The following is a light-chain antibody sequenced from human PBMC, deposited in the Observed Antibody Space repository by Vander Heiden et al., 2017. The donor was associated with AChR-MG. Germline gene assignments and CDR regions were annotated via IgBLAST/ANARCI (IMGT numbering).Light chain of an antibody. Sequence: QSALTQPRSVPGSPGQSVTISCSGTSSDIGFYNYVSWYQQHPGIAPNLMIYDVSRRPSVVPDRFSGSKSGNAASLTISGLQAEDEADYYCSSYADRYTFVFGGGTKLTVL. CDR3: SSYADRYTFV. V-gene: IGLV2-11*01. J-gene: IGLJ2*01. CDR2: DVS. CDR1: SSDIGFYNY.